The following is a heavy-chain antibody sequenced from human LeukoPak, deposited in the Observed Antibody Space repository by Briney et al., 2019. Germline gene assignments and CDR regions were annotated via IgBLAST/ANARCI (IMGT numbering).Heavy chain of an antibody. Sequence: GGSLRLSCAASGFTFSGSAMHWVRQASGKGLEWVGRIRSKANSYATAYAASVKGRFTISRDDSTNTAYLQMNSLKTEDTAVYYSPRRYDILTGYLIDYWGQGTLVTVSS. V-gene: IGHV3-73*01. CDR1: GFTFSGSA. D-gene: IGHD3-9*01. CDR2: IRSKANSYAT. CDR3: PRRYDILTGYLIDY. J-gene: IGHJ4*02.